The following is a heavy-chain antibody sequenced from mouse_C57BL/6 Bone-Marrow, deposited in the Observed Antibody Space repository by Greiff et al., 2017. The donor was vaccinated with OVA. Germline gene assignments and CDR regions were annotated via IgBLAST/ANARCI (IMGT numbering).Heavy chain of an antibody. Sequence: VKLQHPGAELVRPGTSVKLSCKASGYTFTNYWMHWVKQRPGQGLEWIGVIAPSDSYINYNQKFKGRATLTVDTSSSTAYMHLSSLTSEDSAVYYCAHYGSRLYLHYWGQGTSLTVSS. CDR3: AHYGSRLYLHY. D-gene: IGHD1-1*01. CDR1: GYTFTNYW. CDR2: IAPSDSYI. J-gene: IGHJ2*02. V-gene: IGHV1-59*01.